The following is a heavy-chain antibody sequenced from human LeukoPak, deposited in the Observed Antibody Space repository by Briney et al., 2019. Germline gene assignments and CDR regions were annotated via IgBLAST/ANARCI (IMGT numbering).Heavy chain of an antibody. CDR1: GFTVSSYA. CDR3: TTDWEIWDIVAVPAATGSDY. D-gene: IGHD2-2*01. V-gene: IGHV3-30*04. CDR2: ISYDGSNK. Sequence: PGRSLRLSCAASGFTVSSYAMHWVRQAPGKGLEWVAVISYDGSNKYYADSVKGRFTISRDDSKNTLYLQMNSLKTEDTAVYCCTTDWEIWDIVAVPAATGSDYWGQGTLVTVSS. J-gene: IGHJ4*02.